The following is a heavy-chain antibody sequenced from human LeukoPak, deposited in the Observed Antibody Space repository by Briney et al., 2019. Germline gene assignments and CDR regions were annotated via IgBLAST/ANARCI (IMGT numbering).Heavy chain of an antibody. J-gene: IGHJ5*02. CDR2: IYHSGST. CDR3: ARGLKGALFPGWFDP. CDR1: GGSISSGGYS. D-gene: IGHD2-21*01. Sequence: SETLSLTCAVSGGSISSGGYSWSWIRQPPGKGLEWIGYIYHSGSTYYNPSLKSRVTISVDRSKNQFSLKLSSVTAADTAVYYCARGLKGALFPGWFDPWGQGTLVTVSS. V-gene: IGHV4-30-2*01.